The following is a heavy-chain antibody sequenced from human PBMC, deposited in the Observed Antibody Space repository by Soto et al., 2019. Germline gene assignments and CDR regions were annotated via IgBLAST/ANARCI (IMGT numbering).Heavy chain of an antibody. D-gene: IGHD1-1*01. V-gene: IGHV2-70*04. CDR3: AKTGTDGSWFDP. CDR1: GFSLSTSGMR. CDR2: IDWDDDK. J-gene: IGHJ5*02. Sequence: SGPTLVNPTQTLTLTCTFSGFSLSTSGMRVSWIRQPPGKALQWLARIDWDDDKFYTTSLRTRLTISKDTSKNQVVLTMTNMDPVDTATYYCAKTGTDGSWFDPWGQGTLVTVLL.